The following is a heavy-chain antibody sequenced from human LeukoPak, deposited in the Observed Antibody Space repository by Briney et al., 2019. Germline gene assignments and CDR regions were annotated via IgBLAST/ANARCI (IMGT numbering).Heavy chain of an antibody. CDR3: ARRLLWFGELYYFDY. CDR2: IYPGDSDT. D-gene: IGHD3-10*01. CDR1: GYGFTSYW. Sequence: GESLKISCKGSGYGFTSYWIGWVRQMPGKGLEWMGIIYPGDSDTRYSPSFQGQVTISADKSISTAYLQWSSLKASDTAMYYCARRLLWFGELYYFDYWGQGTLVTVSS. J-gene: IGHJ4*02. V-gene: IGHV5-51*01.